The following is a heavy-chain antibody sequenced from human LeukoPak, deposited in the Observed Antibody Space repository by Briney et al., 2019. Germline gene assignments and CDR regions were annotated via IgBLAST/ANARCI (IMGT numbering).Heavy chain of an antibody. V-gene: IGHV1-69*13. CDR1: GGTFSSYA. D-gene: IGHD6-13*01. Sequence: SVKVSCKASGGTFSSYAISWVRQAPGQGLEWMGGIIPIFGTANYAQKFQGRVTITADESTSTAYMELSSPRSEDTAVYYCARIVLVGSGIAAAGFDYWGQGTLVTVSS. CDR3: ARIVLVGSGIAAAGFDY. CDR2: IIPIFGTA. J-gene: IGHJ4*02.